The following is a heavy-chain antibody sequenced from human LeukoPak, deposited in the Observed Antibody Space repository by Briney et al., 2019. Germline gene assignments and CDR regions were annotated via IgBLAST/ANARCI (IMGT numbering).Heavy chain of an antibody. D-gene: IGHD2-21*01. CDR1: GFTFDDYG. CDR2: INWNGDST. J-gene: IGHJ3*01. Sequence: RPGGSLRVSCAASGFTFDDYGMSWVRQAPGKGLEWVSGINWNGDSTGYVESVKGRFTISRDNAKNSLYLQMNSLRPEDTALYYCAKDVAYNRGAFDVWGQGTMVTVSS. CDR3: AKDVAYNRGAFDV. V-gene: IGHV3-20*04.